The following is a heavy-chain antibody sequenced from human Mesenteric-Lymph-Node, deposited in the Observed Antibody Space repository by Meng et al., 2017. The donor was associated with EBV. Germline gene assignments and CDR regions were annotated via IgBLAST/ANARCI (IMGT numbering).Heavy chain of an antibody. CDR2: INHSGST. D-gene: IGHD2-15*01. J-gene: IGHJ4*02. V-gene: IGHV4-4*02. CDR1: GGSISSSNW. CDR3: ARVAYCSGGSCYLYYFDY. Sequence: QQRSASVLCTPTGPLALSWACPGGSISSSNWWSWVRQPPGKGLEWIGEINHSGSTNYNPSLKSRVTISVDKSKNQFSLKLSSVTAADTAVYYCARVAYCSGGSCYLYYFDYWGQGTLVTVSS.